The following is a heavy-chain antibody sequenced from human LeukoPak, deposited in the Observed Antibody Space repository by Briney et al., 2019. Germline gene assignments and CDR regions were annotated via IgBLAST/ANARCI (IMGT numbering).Heavy chain of an antibody. J-gene: IGHJ6*04. D-gene: IGHD3-10*01. V-gene: IGHV7-4-1*01. CDR2: INTNTGNP. CDR1: GYTFTSYA. Sequence: ASVKVSCKASGYTFTSYAMNWVRQAPGQGLEWMGWINTNTGNPTYAQGFTGRFVFSLDTSVSTAYLQLCSLKAEDTAVYYCARDRAGITMVRGVAQGSKLAYYYYYGMDVWGKGTTVTVSS. CDR3: ARDRAGITMVRGVAQGSKLAYYYYYGMDV.